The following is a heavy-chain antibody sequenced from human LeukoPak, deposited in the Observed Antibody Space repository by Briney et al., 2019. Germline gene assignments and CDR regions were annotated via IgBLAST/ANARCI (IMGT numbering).Heavy chain of an antibody. CDR3: AILIAAAESLDF. V-gene: IGHV5-51*01. CDR1: GYSFTSYW. J-gene: IGHJ4*02. D-gene: IGHD6-25*01. CDR2: IHPDDSET. Sequence: HGESLKISCKGSGYSFTSYWIAWVRQMPGKGLEPMGIIHPDDSETRYSPSFQGQVTISVDKSIKTAYLQWSSLKASDSAIYYCAILIAAAESLDFWGQGTLLTVSS.